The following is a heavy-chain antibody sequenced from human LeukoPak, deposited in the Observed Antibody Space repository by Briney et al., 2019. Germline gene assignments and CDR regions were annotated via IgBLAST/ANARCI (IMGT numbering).Heavy chain of an antibody. V-gene: IGHV3-48*01. CDR3: ARSQLERRGYFDY. Sequence: GGSLRLSCATSGFTLSDYYMNWVRQAPGKGLEWVSYISSSSSTIYYADSVKGRFTISRDNAKNSLYLQMNSLRAEDTAVYYCARSQLERRGYFDYWGQGTLVTVSS. J-gene: IGHJ4*02. CDR2: ISSSSSTI. D-gene: IGHD1-1*01. CDR1: GFTLSDYY.